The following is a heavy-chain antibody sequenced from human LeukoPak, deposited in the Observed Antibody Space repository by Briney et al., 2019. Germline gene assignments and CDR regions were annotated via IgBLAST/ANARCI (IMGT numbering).Heavy chain of an antibody. Sequence: SETLSLTCTVSGGSVSSGSYYWSWIRQPPGKGLEWIGYIYYSGSTNYNPSLKSRVTISVDTSKNQFSLKLSSVTAADTAVYYCARASFGVKSFDYWGQGTLVTVSS. V-gene: IGHV4-61*01. J-gene: IGHJ4*02. D-gene: IGHD3-16*01. CDR3: ARASFGVKSFDY. CDR2: IYYSGST. CDR1: GGSVSSGSYY.